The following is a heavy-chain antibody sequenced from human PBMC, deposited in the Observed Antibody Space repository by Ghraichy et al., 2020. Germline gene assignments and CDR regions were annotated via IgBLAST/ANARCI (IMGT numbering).Heavy chain of an antibody. J-gene: IGHJ4*02. D-gene: IGHD3-22*01. Sequence: LSLTCVTSGFTVIDYATSWVRQVPGKGLEWVSTISGIGDEIYYADSVKGRFTISRDNSKNTVYLQMKSLRAEDTAVYFCARDRINVIPEAMYDFWGQGTQVTVSS. CDR3: ARDRINVIPEAMYDF. CDR1: GFTVIDYA. V-gene: IGHV3-23*01. CDR2: ISGIGDEI.